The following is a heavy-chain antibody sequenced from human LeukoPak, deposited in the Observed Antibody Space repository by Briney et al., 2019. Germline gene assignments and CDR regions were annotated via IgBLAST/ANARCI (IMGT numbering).Heavy chain of an antibody. Sequence: ASVKVSCKASGYTFTSYYMHWVRQAPGQGLEWMGWINPNSGGTNYAQKFQGRVTMTRDTSISTAYMELSRLRSDDTAVYYCARVGAYGSGSYYNEEWFDPWGQGTLVTVSS. CDR3: ARVGAYGSGSYYNEEWFDP. CDR1: GYTFTSYY. V-gene: IGHV1-2*02. CDR2: INPNSGGT. J-gene: IGHJ5*02. D-gene: IGHD3-10*01.